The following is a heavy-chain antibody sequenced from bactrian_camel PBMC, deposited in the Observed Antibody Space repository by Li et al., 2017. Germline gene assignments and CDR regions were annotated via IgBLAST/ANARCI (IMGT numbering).Heavy chain of an antibody. Sequence: HVQLVESGGGLVQPGGSLRLSCAASGFTLSSYRTYWVRQAPGKGLEWVSIINRGGTTYYADSMKGRFTISRDNTKNMLYLQMNSLKSEDTALYYCARGGSWLDYWGQGTQVTVS. V-gene: IGHV3S1*01. CDR2: IINRGGTT. D-gene: IGHD6*01. J-gene: IGHJ4*01. CDR3: ARGGSWLDY. CDR1: GFTLSSYR.